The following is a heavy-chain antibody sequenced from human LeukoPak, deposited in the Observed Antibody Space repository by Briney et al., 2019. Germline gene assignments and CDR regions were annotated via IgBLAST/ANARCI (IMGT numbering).Heavy chain of an antibody. CDR3: ARYGGGYYDILTRSDYFDY. J-gene: IGHJ4*02. CDR2: IYYSGST. Sequence: SQTLSLTCTVSGGSISSGGYYWSWIRQHPGKGLEWIGYIYYSGSTYYNPSLKSRVTISVDTSKNQFSLKLSSVTAADTAVYYCARYGGGYYDILTRSDYFDYWGQGTLATVSS. CDR1: GGSISSGGYY. D-gene: IGHD3-9*01. V-gene: IGHV4-31*03.